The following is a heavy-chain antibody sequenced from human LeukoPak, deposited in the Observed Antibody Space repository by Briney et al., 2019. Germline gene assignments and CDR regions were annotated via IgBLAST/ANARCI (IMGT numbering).Heavy chain of an antibody. Sequence: PGGSLRLSCEASGFTFSSYGIHWVRQAPDKGLEWVAVVSYDGSDKCYADSVKGRFTISRDNSKNTLYLQMNSLRAEDTAVYYCARVRYDFWSGYYDDYWGQGTLVTVSS. D-gene: IGHD3-3*01. CDR3: ARVRYDFWSGYYDDY. V-gene: IGHV3-30*03. J-gene: IGHJ4*02. CDR2: VSYDGSDK. CDR1: GFTFSSYG.